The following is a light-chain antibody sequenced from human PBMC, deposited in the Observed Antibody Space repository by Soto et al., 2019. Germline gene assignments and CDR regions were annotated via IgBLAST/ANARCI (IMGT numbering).Light chain of an antibody. CDR1: QSINNW. Sequence: DIQMTQSPSTLSASVGDRVTITCRASQSINNWLAWFQQKPGKAPKVLIYKASNLESGVPSGFSGRGFGTEFTLTISSLQPDDFATYYCQQYNTYSWTFGQGTKVEIK. CDR3: QQYNTYSWT. V-gene: IGKV1-5*03. CDR2: KAS. J-gene: IGKJ1*01.